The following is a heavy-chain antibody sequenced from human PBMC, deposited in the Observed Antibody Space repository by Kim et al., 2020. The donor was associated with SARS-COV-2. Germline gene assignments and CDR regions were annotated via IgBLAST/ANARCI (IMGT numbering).Heavy chain of an antibody. CDR3: ISYYGSRGFGDY. V-gene: IGHV3-23*01. J-gene: IGHJ4*02. D-gene: IGHD3-10*01. CDR2: T. Sequence: TYYADSVKGRFTSSRDNAKNMLYLQMNALRADDTAKYYCISYYGSRGFGDYWSRGTLVAVSS.